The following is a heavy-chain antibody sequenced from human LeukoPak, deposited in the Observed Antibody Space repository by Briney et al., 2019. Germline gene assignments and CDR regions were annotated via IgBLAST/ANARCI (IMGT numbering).Heavy chain of an antibody. Sequence: SETLSLTCAVSGDSISSGAYSWSWIRQPPGKGLEWIGYIYHGGTTYYNPSLKSRVTLRADTSKNQFSLKLTSVTAADTAVYYCARWNPVTTSIDYWGQGILVAVSS. CDR1: GDSISSGAYS. D-gene: IGHD4-17*01. J-gene: IGHJ4*02. CDR3: ARWNPVTTSIDY. CDR2: IYHGGTT. V-gene: IGHV4-30-2*01.